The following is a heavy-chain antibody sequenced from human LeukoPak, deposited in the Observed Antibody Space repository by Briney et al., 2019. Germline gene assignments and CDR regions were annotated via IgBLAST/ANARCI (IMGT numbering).Heavy chain of an antibody. CDR2: ISSSSTYI. CDR1: GFTFNSYS. CDR3: ARALDPSIAVIDY. D-gene: IGHD6-19*01. V-gene: IGHV3-21*01. J-gene: IGHJ4*02. Sequence: GGSLRLSCAASGFTFNSYSMNWVRQAPGKGLDWVSSISSSSTYIYYADSVKGRFTISRDNAKNSLYLQMNSLRAEDTAVYYCARALDPSIAVIDYWGQGTLVTVSS.